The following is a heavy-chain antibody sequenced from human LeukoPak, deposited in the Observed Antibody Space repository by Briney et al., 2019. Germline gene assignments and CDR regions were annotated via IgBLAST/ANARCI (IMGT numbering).Heavy chain of an antibody. CDR2: ISGSGAGT. V-gene: IGHV3-23*01. D-gene: IGHD2-15*01. Sequence: SGGSLRLSCAASGFTFSSYAMSWVRQAPGKGLEWVSDISGSGAGTYYADPVKGRFTISRDNSKRMVYLQMNSLRAEDTAVYYCARDLSEKYSSDYWGQGTLVIVSS. J-gene: IGHJ4*02. CDR3: ARDLSEKYSSDY. CDR1: GFTFSSYA.